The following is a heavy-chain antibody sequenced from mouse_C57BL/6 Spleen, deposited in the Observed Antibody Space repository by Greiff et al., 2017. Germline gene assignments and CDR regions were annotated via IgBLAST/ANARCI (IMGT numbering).Heavy chain of an antibody. CDR2: INPNYGTT. CDR1: GYSFTDYN. J-gene: IGHJ3*01. V-gene: IGHV1-39*01. Sequence: EVKLQESGPELVKPGASVKISCKASGYSFTDYNMNWVKQSNGKSLEWIGVINPNYGTTSYNQKFKGKATLTVDQSSSTAYMQLNSLTSEDSAVYYCARGGDSSGAWFAYWGQGTLVTVSA. CDR3: ARGGDSSGAWFAY. D-gene: IGHD3-2*02.